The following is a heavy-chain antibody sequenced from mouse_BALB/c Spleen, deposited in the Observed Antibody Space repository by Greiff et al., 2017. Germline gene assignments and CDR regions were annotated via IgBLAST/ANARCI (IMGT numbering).Heavy chain of an antibody. Sequence: VQLKQSGPELVKPGASVKIPCKASGYTFTDYNMDWVKQSHGKSLEWIGDINPNNGGTIYNQKFKGKATLTVDKSSSTAYMELRSLTSEDTAVYYCARSAGGSYYGAEGFAYWGQGTLVTVSA. D-gene: IGHD1-2*01. CDR2: INPNNGGT. J-gene: IGHJ3*01. V-gene: IGHV1-18*01. CDR1: GYTFTDYN. CDR3: ARSAGGSYYGAEGFAY.